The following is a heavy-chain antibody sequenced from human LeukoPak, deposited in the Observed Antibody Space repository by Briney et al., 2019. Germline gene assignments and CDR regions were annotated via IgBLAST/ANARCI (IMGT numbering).Heavy chain of an antibody. J-gene: IGHJ4*02. CDR2: IYYSGST. CDR1: GGSISSYY. D-gene: IGHD3-3*01. Sequence: SETLSLTCTVSGGSISSYYWSWIRQPPGKGLEWIGYIYYSGSTNYNPSLKSRVTISVDTSKNQFSLKLSSVTAADTAVYYCARGPRGWSGYPYYFDYWGQGTLATVSS. CDR3: ARGPRGWSGYPYYFDY. V-gene: IGHV4-59*01.